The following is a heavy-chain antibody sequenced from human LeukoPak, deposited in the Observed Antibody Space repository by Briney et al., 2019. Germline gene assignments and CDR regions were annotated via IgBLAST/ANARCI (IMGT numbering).Heavy chain of an antibody. Sequence: GGSLRLSCATSGFTFSHFAMNWVRQAPGKGLEGVSYISSSGSTIYYADSVKGRFTLSRHNAKNSLYLQMNSLRAEDTAVYYCAELGITMIGGVWGKGCTVTISS. J-gene: IGHJ6*04. CDR3: AELGITMIGGV. CDR2: ISSSGSTI. D-gene: IGHD3-10*02. V-gene: IGHV3-48*03. CDR1: GFTFSHFA.